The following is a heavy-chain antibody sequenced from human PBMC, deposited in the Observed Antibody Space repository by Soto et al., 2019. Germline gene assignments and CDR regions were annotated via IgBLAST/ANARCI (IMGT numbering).Heavy chain of an antibody. D-gene: IGHD3-22*01. V-gene: IGHV6-1*01. CDR1: GDSVSSNSAA. Sequence: PSQTLSLTCAISGDSVSSNSAAWNWIRQCPSRGLEWLGRTYYRSKWYNDYAVSVKSRVTINPDTSKNQFSLQLNSVTPEDTAVYYCAREVGYYDSSGDFDYWGQGTLVTVSS. J-gene: IGHJ4*02. CDR2: TYYRSKWYN. CDR3: AREVGYYDSSGDFDY.